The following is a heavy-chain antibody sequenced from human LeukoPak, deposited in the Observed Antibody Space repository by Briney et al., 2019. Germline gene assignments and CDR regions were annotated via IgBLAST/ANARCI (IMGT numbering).Heavy chain of an antibody. V-gene: IGHV5-51*01. CDR1: GYRFTTYW. CDR3: ARQRSIAARPGYNYMDV. CDR2: IYPGDSDT. D-gene: IGHD6-6*01. J-gene: IGHJ6*03. Sequence: GESLQISCQGSGYRFTTYWIVWVRPVPGKGLEWMGIIYPGDSDTRYSPSFQGQVTISADKSISTAYLQWSSLKASDTAVYYCARQRSIAARPGYNYMDVWGKGTTVTISS.